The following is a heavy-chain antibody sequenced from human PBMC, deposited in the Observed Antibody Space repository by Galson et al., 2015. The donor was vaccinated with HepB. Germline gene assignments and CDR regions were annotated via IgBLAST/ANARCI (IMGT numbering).Heavy chain of an antibody. V-gene: IGHV1-69*10. CDR2: ISPILGIP. J-gene: IGHJ5*01. CDR1: GDSSSIYA. CDR3: ARADDFWSGYRDAGTSRWFDS. Sequence: SVKVSCKASGDSSSIYAMSWVRQAPGQGLEWMGGISPILGIPNYAQKFQDRVTITADKSTGTAFMELSSLRSEDTAVYYCARADDFWSGYRDAGTSRWFDSWGQGTLVIVSS. D-gene: IGHD3-3*01.